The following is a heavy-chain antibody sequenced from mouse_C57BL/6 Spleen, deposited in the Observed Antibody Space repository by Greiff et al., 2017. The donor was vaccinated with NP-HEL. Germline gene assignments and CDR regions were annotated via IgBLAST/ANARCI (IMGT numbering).Heavy chain of an antibody. D-gene: IGHD4-1*01. Sequence: EVKLMESGGGLVKPGGSLKLSCAASGFTFSDYGMHWVRQAPEKGLEWVAYISSGSSTIYYADTVKGRFTISRDNAKNTLFLQMTSLRSEDTAMYYCARPTLGRGFAYWGQGTLVTVSA. CDR1: GFTFSDYG. CDR3: ARPTLGRGFAY. CDR2: ISSGSSTI. V-gene: IGHV5-17*01. J-gene: IGHJ3*01.